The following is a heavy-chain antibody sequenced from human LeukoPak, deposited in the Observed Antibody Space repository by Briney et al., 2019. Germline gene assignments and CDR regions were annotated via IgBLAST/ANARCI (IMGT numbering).Heavy chain of an antibody. CDR2: INSDGSST. CDR3: ARDHVSTPYAFDI. Sequence: PGGSLRLSCAASGFTFSSYWMHWVRQAPGKGLVWVSRINSDGSSTSYADSVKGRFTISRDNAKNTLYLQMNSLGAEDTAVYYCARDHVSTPYAFDIWGQGTMVTVSS. CDR1: GFTFSSYW. V-gene: IGHV3-74*01. D-gene: IGHD5/OR15-5a*01. J-gene: IGHJ3*02.